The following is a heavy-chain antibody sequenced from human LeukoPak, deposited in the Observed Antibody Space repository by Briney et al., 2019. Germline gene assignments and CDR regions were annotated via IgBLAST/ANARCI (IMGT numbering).Heavy chain of an antibody. J-gene: IGHJ6*03. V-gene: IGHV3-21*01. CDR3: ARSSGWYHRGPDYYYYYMDV. CDR1: GFTLSSNW. CDR2: ISSTSSYI. D-gene: IGHD6-19*01. Sequence: PGGSLRLSCAGSGFTLSSNWMHWVRQAPGKGLEWVSSISSTSSYIYYADSVKSRFTISRDNAKNSLYLQMNSLRAEDTAVYYCARSSGWYHRGPDYYYYYMDVWGKGTTVTVS.